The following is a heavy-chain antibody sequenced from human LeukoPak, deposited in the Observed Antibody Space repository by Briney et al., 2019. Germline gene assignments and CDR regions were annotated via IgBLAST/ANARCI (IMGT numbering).Heavy chain of an antibody. V-gene: IGHV3-13*01. CDR2: IGADAET. CDR3: ARGNWAYYASGIYGMDV. J-gene: IGHJ6*02. D-gene: IGHD3-10*01. Sequence: SGGSLRLSCAASGFTFSTYDMHWVRQPAGKGLEWVSTIGADAETYYPGSVRGRFTITRDSAKNTLHLHMNSLRAGDTAVYFCARGNWAYYASGIYGMDVWGQGTTVTVSS. CDR1: GFTFSTYD.